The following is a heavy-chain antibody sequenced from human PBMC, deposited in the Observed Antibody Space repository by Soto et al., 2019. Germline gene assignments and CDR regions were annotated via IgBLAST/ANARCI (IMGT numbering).Heavy chain of an antibody. CDR3: AKDGEGDYDILTGYVMDFDY. Sequence: EVQLLESGGGLVQPGGSLRLSCAASGFTFSSYAMSWVRQAPGKGLEWVSAISGSGGSTYYADSVKGRFTISRDNSKNTLYLQMNSLRAEDTAVYYCAKDGEGDYDILTGYVMDFDYWGQGTLVTVSS. V-gene: IGHV3-23*01. CDR2: ISGSGGST. J-gene: IGHJ4*02. D-gene: IGHD3-9*01. CDR1: GFTFSSYA.